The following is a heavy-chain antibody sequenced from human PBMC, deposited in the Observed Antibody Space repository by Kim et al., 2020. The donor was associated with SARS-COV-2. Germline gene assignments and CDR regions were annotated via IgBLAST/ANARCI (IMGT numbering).Heavy chain of an antibody. J-gene: IGHJ6*03. CDR1: GFTFSSYA. CDR3: AKDHVSSSWYFYYYMDV. Sequence: GGSLRLSCAASGFTFSSYAMSWVRQAPGKGLERVSAISGSGGSTYYADSVKGRFTISRDNSKNTLYLQMNSLRAEDTAVYYCAKDHVSSSWYFYYYMDVWGKGTTVTVSS. CDR2: ISGSGGST. V-gene: IGHV3-23*01. D-gene: IGHD6-13*01.